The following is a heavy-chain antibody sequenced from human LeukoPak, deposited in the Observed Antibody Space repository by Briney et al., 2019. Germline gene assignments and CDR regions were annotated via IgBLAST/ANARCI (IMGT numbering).Heavy chain of an antibody. CDR2: MNPNSGNT. J-gene: IGHJ4*02. CDR3: ARWGVVPATGD. V-gene: IGHV1-8*02. CDR1: GYTFTGYY. D-gene: IGHD2-2*01. Sequence: VASVEVSCKASGYTFTGYYMHWVRQAPGQGLEWMGWMNPNSGNTGYAQKFQGRVTMTRNTSISTAYMELSSLRSEDTAVYYCARWGVVPATGDWGQGTLVTVSS.